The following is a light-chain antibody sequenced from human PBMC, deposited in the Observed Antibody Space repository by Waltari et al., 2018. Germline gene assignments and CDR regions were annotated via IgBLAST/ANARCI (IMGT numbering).Light chain of an antibody. CDR3: AAWDDSLNGWV. V-gene: IGLV1-44*01. Sequence: QSVLTQPPSASGTPAQRVTISCSGSSSNIGSNTVNWYQQLPGTAPKLLIYSNNQRRSGVPDRFSVSKSGTSGSLDISGRQSEDEADYYCAAWDDSLNGWVFGGGTKLTVL. J-gene: IGLJ3*02. CDR2: SNN. CDR1: SSNIGSNT.